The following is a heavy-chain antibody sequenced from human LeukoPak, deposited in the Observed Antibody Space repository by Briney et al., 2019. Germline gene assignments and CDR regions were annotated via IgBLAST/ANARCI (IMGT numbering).Heavy chain of an antibody. Sequence: SETLSLTCTVSGFSFTTNFWSWLRQPPGKGLEWIGNIYHSGSTNYYPSLESRVTISLDTSKNQLSLKLSSVTAADTAVYYCAGASKWLAFNYWSQGTLVTVSS. CDR2: IYHSGST. CDR3: AGASKWLAFNY. CDR1: GFSFTTNF. V-gene: IGHV4-59*01. D-gene: IGHD6-19*01. J-gene: IGHJ4*02.